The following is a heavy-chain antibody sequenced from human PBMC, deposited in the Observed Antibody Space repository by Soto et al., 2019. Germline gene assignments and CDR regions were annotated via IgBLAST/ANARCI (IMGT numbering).Heavy chain of an antibody. V-gene: IGHV3-21*01. D-gene: IGHD5-18*01. CDR3: ARPIEYSYEAPIFDY. CDR1: GFTFSSYS. J-gene: IGHJ4*02. Sequence: GGSLRLSCAASGFTFSSYSMNWVRQAPGKGLEWVSFISSSSSYIYYADSVKGRFTISRDNAKNSLYLQMNSLRAEDTAVYYCARPIEYSYEAPIFDYWGQGTNVTVYS. CDR2: ISSSSSYI.